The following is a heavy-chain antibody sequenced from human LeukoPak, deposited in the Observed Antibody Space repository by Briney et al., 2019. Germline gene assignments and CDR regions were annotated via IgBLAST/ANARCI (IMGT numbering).Heavy chain of an antibody. CDR1: GFTFSSYA. V-gene: IGHV3-23*01. CDR2: ISGSGGST. Sequence: GGSLRLSCAASGFTFSSYAMSWVRQAPGKGLEWVSAISGSGGSTYYADSVKGRFTISRDNSKNTLYLQMNRLRAEDTAVYYCAKDDVAVAGTPIFDYWGQGTLVTVFS. CDR3: AKDDVAVAGTPIFDY. D-gene: IGHD6-19*01. J-gene: IGHJ4*02.